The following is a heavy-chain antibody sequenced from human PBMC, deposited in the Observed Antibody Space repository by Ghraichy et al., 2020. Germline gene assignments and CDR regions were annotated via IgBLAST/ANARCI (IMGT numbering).Heavy chain of an antibody. CDR3: ARELRDSGELLDGWFDP. CDR1: GYTFTGYY. CDR2: INPNSGGT. Sequence: ASVKVSCKASGYTFTGYYMHWVRQAPGQGLEWMGWINPNSGGTNYAQKFQGRVTMTRDTSISTAYMELSRLRSDDTAVYYCARELRDSGELLDGWFDPWGQGTLVTVSS. D-gene: IGHD1-26*01. J-gene: IGHJ5*02. V-gene: IGHV1-2*02.